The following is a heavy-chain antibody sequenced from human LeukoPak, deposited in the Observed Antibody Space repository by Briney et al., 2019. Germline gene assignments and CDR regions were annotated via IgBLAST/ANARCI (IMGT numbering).Heavy chain of an antibody. Sequence: NPSETLSLTCTVSGGSISSSSYYWGWIRQPPGKGLEWIGSIYYSGSTYYNPSLKSRVTISVDTSKNQFSLKLSSVTAADTAVYYCARTGIAVAGTAYWGQGTLVTVSS. J-gene: IGHJ4*02. CDR1: GGSISSSSYY. D-gene: IGHD6-19*01. CDR2: IYYSGST. V-gene: IGHV4-39*01. CDR3: ARTGIAVAGTAY.